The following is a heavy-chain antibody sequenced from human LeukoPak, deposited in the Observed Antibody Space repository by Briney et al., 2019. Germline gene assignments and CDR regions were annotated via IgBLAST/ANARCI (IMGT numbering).Heavy chain of an antibody. J-gene: IGHJ4*02. CDR2: IIPIVNIT. V-gene: IGHV1-69*04. CDR1: GGTFSSYA. D-gene: IGHD2-21*02. Sequence: GASVKVSCKASGGTFSSYAITWVRQAPGQGLEWMGTIIPIVNITSFAQKFQGRVTITADKSTNTAYMELSSLDSEDAAMYYCARGPNCGGDCYSYFDYWGQGTLVIVSS. CDR3: ARGPNCGGDCYSYFDY.